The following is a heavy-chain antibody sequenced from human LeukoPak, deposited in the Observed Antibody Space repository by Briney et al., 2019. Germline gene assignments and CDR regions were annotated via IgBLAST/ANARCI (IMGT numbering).Heavy chain of an antibody. D-gene: IGHD3-22*01. Sequence: PSETLSLTCTVSGGSISSYYWSWIRQPPGKGLEWIGYIFYSGSTNCNPSLKSRVIISVDTSKNQFSLNLSSVTAADTAIYYCARDTGYLGSNYGMDVWGQGTTVTVSS. CDR2: IFYSGST. J-gene: IGHJ6*02. V-gene: IGHV4-59*01. CDR1: GGSISSYY. CDR3: ARDTGYLGSNYGMDV.